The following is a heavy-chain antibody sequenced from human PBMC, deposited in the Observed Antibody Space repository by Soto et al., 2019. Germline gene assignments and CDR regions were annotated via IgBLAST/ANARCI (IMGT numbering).Heavy chain of an antibody. CDR2: INSDGSST. Sequence: GGFLRLSCAASGFTFSSYWMHWVRQAPGKGLVWVSRINSDGSSTSYADSVKGRFTISRDNAKNTLYLQMNSLRAEDTAVYYCARPEAYYDFWSGKADYYYYYMDVWGKGTTVTVSS. J-gene: IGHJ6*03. CDR3: ARPEAYYDFWSGKADYYYYYMDV. CDR1: GFTFSSYW. V-gene: IGHV3-74*01. D-gene: IGHD3-3*01.